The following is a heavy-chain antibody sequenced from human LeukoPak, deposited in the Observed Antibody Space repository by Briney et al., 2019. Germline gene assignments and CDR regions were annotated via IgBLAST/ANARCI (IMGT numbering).Heavy chain of an antibody. D-gene: IGHD3-22*01. CDR2: IIPILGTA. V-gene: IGHV1-69*13. CDR3: ARGNYYDSSGYGTGVDY. CDR1: GYTFTSYD. Sequence: SVKVSCKASGYTFTSYDINWVRQAPGQGLEWMGGIIPILGTANYAQKFQGRVTITADESTSTAYMELSSLRSEDTAVYYCARGNYYDSSGYGTGVDYWGQGTLVTVSS. J-gene: IGHJ4*02.